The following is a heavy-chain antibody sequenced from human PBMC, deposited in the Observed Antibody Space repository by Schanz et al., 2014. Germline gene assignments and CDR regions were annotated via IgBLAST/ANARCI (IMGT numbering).Heavy chain of an antibody. D-gene: IGHD1-1*01. V-gene: IGHV3-23*04. CDR2: ISGSGGST. J-gene: IGHJ4*02. CDR3: ARDRRNADLDY. Sequence: EVQLVASGGGLVQPGGSLRLSCATSGLTFTSAWMSWVRQAPGKGLEWVSAISGSGGSTYYADSVKGRFTISRDNSKNTLYLQMNSLRAEDTALYYCARDRRNADLDYWGQGTLVTVSS. CDR1: GLTFTSAW.